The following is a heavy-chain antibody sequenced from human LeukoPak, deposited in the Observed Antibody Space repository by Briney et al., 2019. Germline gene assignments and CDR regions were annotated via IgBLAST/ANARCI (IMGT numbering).Heavy chain of an antibody. CDR3: ATTLRGSNYINH. CDR2: IHQSGIT. V-gene: IGHV4-39*07. Sequence: SETLSLTCTVSGDSISSSSYFGGWIRQPPGKGLEWIGAIHQSGITCYNPSLKSRVAMSLDTSKNQLSLKLSSLTAADTAAFYCATTLRGSNYINHWGQGALVTVSP. D-gene: IGHD3-16*01. J-gene: IGHJ4*02. CDR1: GDSISSSSYF.